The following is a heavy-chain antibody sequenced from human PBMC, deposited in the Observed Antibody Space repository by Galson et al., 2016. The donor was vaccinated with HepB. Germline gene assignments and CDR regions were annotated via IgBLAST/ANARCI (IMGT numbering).Heavy chain of an antibody. CDR2: INPGNSNT. CDR1: GYTFSTYA. Sequence: SVKVSCKASGYTFSTYAMHWVRQAPGQRLEWMGWINPGNSNTKYSQQFQGRLTITRGTSANIAYLELSSLTSADTAVYYCARGSLLWFGDLLDHHYHMDVWGQGTTVTVSS. CDR3: ARGSLLWFGDLLDHHYHMDV. J-gene: IGHJ6*02. V-gene: IGHV1-3*01. D-gene: IGHD3-10*01.